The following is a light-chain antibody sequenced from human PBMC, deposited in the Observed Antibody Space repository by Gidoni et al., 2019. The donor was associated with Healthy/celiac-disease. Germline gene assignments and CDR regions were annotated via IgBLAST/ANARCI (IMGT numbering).Light chain of an antibody. CDR1: QSISSW. CDR3: QQYNSYAPMCS. Sequence: DIQMTQSPSPLSASVGDRVTITCRASQSISSWLAWYQKKPGKAPKLLIYKASSLESGVPSRFSGSGSGTEFTLTISSLQPDDFATYYCQQYNSYAPMCSFGQGTKLEIK. V-gene: IGKV1-5*03. CDR2: KAS. J-gene: IGKJ2*04.